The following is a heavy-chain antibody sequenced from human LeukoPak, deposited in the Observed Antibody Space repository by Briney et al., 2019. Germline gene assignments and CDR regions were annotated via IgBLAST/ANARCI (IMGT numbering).Heavy chain of an antibody. CDR3: ARPIVVVPAAMRASPAHWYFDL. CDR1: TFSSFW. V-gene: IGHV4-39*01. D-gene: IGHD2-2*01. Sequence: TFSSFWMTWIRQPPGKGLEWIGSIYYSGSTYYNPSLKSRVTISVDTSKNQFSLKLSSVTAADTAVYYCARPIVVVPAAMRASPAHWYFDLWGRGTLVTVSS. CDR2: IYYSGST. J-gene: IGHJ2*01.